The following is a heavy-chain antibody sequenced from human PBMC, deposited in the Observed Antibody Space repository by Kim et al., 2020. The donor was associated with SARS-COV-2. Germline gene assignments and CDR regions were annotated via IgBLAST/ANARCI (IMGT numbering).Heavy chain of an antibody. D-gene: IGHD1-26*01. CDR1: GFTFDDYA. CDR3: AKEAPYSGSYSASGAFDI. CDR2: ISGDGGST. Sequence: GGSLRLSCAASGFTFDDYAMHWVRQAPGKGLEWVSLISGDGGSTYYADSVKGRFTISRDNSKNSLYLQMNSLRTEDTALYYCAKEAPYSGSYSASGAFDIWGQGTMVTVSS. J-gene: IGHJ3*02. V-gene: IGHV3-43*02.